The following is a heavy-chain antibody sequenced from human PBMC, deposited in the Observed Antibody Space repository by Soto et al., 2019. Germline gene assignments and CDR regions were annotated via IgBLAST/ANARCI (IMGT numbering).Heavy chain of an antibody. CDR1: GFSLSNARMG. CDR2: IFSNDEK. D-gene: IGHD3-22*01. V-gene: IGHV2-26*01. CDR3: ARTYYYDSSCYDY. J-gene: IGHJ4*02. Sequence: QVTLKESGPVLVKPTETLTLTCTVSGFSLSNARMGVSWIRQPPGKALEWLAHIFSNDEKSYSTSLKSRLTIPKDTSKRQVLLTTTTMAPVDTATYYCARTYYYDSSCYDYWGQGTLVTVSS.